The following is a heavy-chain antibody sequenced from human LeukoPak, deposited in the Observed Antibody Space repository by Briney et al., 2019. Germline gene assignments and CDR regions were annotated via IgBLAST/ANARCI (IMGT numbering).Heavy chain of an antibody. CDR2: ISSSSSYI. J-gene: IGHJ4*02. CDR1: GFTFSSYA. V-gene: IGHV3-21*01. D-gene: IGHD2-15*01. Sequence: GGSLRLSCAASGFTFSSYAMTWVRQAPGKGLEWVSSISSSSSYIYYADSVKGRFTISRDNTKNSVYLQMSGLRAEDTAIYYCVRDKVGGSNDFWGQGTLVTVSS. CDR3: VRDKVGGSNDF.